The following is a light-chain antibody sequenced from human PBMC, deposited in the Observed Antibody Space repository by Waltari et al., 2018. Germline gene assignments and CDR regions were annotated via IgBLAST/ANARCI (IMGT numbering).Light chain of an antibody. CDR2: GAS. CDR1: QSVSRT. V-gene: IGKV3-20*01. Sequence: EIVLTPSPGLLALPPGERAPLSCRARQSVSRTLAWYQQKPGQAPRLLISGASTRATGIPDRFSGGGSGTDFSLTISRLEPEDFAVYYCQHYVRLPATFGQGTKVEIK. CDR3: QHYVRLPAT. J-gene: IGKJ1*01.